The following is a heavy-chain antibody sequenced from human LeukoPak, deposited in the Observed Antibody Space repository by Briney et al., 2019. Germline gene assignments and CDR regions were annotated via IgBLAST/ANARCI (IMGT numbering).Heavy chain of an antibody. CDR2: VIPIFGIA. CDR3: ARVRAEMPPDY. J-gene: IGHJ4*02. V-gene: IGHV1-69*04. D-gene: IGHD2-2*01. Sequence: ASVKVSCKASRGTFSSYAISWVRQAPGQGLEWMGRVIPIFGIANYAQKFQGRVTITADKSTSTAYMELSSLRSEDTAVYYCARVRAEMPPDYWGQGTLVTVSS. CDR1: RGTFSSYA.